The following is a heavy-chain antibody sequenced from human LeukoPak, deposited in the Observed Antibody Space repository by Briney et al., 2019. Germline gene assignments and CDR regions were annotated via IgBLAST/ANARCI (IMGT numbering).Heavy chain of an antibody. J-gene: IGHJ6*02. V-gene: IGHV3-7*01. CDR2: IKEDGSET. CDR1: GFTFGHYW. CDR3: ARDGQYQLLLHYYYYGMDV. Sequence: GGSLRLSCATSGFTFGHYWMSWVRQAPGKGLEWVANIKEDGSETYYVDSVKGRFTISRDNSKSTLYLQMNSLRAEDTAVYYCARDGQYQLLLHYYYYGMDVWGQGTTVTVSS. D-gene: IGHD2-2*01.